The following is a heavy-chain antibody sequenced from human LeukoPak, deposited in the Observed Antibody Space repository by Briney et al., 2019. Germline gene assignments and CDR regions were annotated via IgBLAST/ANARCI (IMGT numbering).Heavy chain of an antibody. CDR3: TRRGMSSDYYLPSDY. D-gene: IGHD3-22*01. Sequence: GGSLRLACAVSGFTFSGSGMNWVRQASGKGLEWGGSIRTKPNNFAQGYAASVKGRFTIARADSKNTAYLQMNSLKTEDTAVYYCTRRGMSSDYYLPSDYWGQGTLVTVSS. CDR1: GFTFSGSG. CDR2: IRTKPNNFAQ. V-gene: IGHV3-73*01. J-gene: IGHJ4*02.